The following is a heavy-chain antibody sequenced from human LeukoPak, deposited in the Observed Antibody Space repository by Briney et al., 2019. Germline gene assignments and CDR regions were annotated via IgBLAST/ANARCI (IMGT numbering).Heavy chain of an antibody. CDR2: ISYDGSNK. D-gene: IGHD6-19*01. J-gene: IGHJ4*02. Sequence: QPGRSLRLSCAASGFTFSSYGMHWVRQAPGEGLEWVAVISYDGSNKYYADSVKGRFTISRDNSKTTLYLQMNSLRAEDTAVYYCAKGSEYSSGWYYFDYWGQGTLVTVSS. CDR3: AKGSEYSSGWYYFDY. CDR1: GFTFSSYG. V-gene: IGHV3-30*18.